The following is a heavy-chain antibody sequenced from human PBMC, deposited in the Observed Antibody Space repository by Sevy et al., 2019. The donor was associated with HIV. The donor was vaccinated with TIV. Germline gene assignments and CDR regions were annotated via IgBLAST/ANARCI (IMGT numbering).Heavy chain of an antibody. V-gene: IGHV3-23*01. CDR3: AGGRLGGSNGYFDS. CDR2: ISDGGATT. CDR1: GFTFSSHV. J-gene: IGHJ4*02. Sequence: GGSLRLSCAASGFTFSSHVMNWVRQAPGKGLEWVSVISDGGATTHYADSVRGRFTIARDDSKNTLYLQMNSLRAEDTAVYYCAGGRLGGSNGYFDSWGQGTLVTVSS. D-gene: IGHD2-8*01.